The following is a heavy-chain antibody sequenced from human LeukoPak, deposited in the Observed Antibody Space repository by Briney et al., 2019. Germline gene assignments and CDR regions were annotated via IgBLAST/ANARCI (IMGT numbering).Heavy chain of an antibody. CDR3: ARHLPSGRSPYKWFDP. D-gene: IGHD1-14*01. Sequence: SETLSLTCSVSGGSISSYYWSWIRQPPGKGLECIGYVYFSGNTNYNPSLKSRVTMSLDTSKNQFSMKLNSVTAADTAVYYCARHLPSGRSPYKWFDPWGQGTLVIVSS. J-gene: IGHJ5*02. CDR1: GGSISSYY. V-gene: IGHV4-59*08. CDR2: VYFSGNT.